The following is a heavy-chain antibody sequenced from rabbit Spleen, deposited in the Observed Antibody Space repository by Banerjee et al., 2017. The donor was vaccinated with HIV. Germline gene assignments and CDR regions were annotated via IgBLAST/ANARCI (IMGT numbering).Heavy chain of an antibody. Sequence: QEQLEESGGDLVKPAGSLTLTCTASGFSFSSNAMCWVRQAPGKGPEWIACIYTGSGNTYYASWAKGRFTISKTSSTTVTLQMTSLTAADTATYFCARSKTTNYIPYYGMDLWGPGTLVTVS. V-gene: IGHV1S45*01. CDR2: IYTGSGNT. J-gene: IGHJ6*01. D-gene: IGHD1-1*01. CDR1: GFSFSSNA. CDR3: ARSKTTNYIPYYGMDL.